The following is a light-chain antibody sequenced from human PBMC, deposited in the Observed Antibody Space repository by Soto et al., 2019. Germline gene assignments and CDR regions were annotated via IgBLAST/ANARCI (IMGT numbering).Light chain of an antibody. V-gene: IGLV2-14*03. CDR3: SSYTSTSTYV. Sequence: QSVLTQPDSVSGSPGQSVAISCPAASSDIGNYNYVSWYQQRPGKVPKLIIHDVSDRPSGVSDRFSGSKSGNTASLTISGLQAEDEADYYCSSYTSTSTYVFGTGTKVTVL. J-gene: IGLJ1*01. CDR1: SSDIGNYNY. CDR2: DVS.